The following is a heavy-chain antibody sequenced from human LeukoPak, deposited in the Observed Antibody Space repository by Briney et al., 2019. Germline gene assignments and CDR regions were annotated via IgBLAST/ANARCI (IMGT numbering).Heavy chain of an antibody. CDR2: IKSKTDGGTT. Sequence: PGGSLRLSRAASGFTFSNAWMSWVRQAPGKGLEWVGRIKSKTDGGTTDYAAPVKGRFTISRDDSKNTLYLQMNSLKTEDTAVYYCTTAFIVVVPAAPSDFDYWGQGTLVTVSS. J-gene: IGHJ4*02. D-gene: IGHD2-2*01. V-gene: IGHV3-15*01. CDR3: TTAFIVVVPAAPSDFDY. CDR1: GFTFSNAW.